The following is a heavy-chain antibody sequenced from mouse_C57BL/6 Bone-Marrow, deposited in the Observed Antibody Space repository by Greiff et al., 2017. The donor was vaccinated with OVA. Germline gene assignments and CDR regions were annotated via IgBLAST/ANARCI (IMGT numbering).Heavy chain of an antibody. CDR1: GFTFSDYY. Sequence: EVKLVESEGGLVQPGSSMKLSCTASGFTFSDYYMAWVRQVPEKGLEWVANINHDGSSTYYLDSLKSRFIISRDNAKNILYLQMSSLKSEDTATYYCARVVRGSAMDYWGQGTSVTVSS. V-gene: IGHV5-16*01. J-gene: IGHJ4*01. CDR3: ARVVRGSAMDY. CDR2: INHDGSST.